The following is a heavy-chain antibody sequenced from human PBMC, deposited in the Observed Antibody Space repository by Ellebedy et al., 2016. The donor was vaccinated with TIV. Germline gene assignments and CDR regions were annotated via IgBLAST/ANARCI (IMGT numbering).Heavy chain of an antibody. CDR2: IFSGGTTK. CDR3: AKGGQWLENDY. V-gene: IGHV3-48*04. CDR1: GFTFSSYN. Sequence: GESLKISCAASGFTFSSYNMNWVRQAPGKGLEWVSYIFSGGTTKYYADSVRGRFTISRDNAKNTLYLQMNSLRAEDTAVYYCAKGGQWLENDYWGQGTLVTVSS. J-gene: IGHJ4*02. D-gene: IGHD6-19*01.